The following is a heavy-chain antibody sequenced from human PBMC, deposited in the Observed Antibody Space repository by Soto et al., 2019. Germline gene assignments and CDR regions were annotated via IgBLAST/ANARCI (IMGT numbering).Heavy chain of an antibody. J-gene: IGHJ6*02. D-gene: IGHD2-2*01. Sequence: SETLSLTCAASGGSVSSDTHYWSWIRQPPGKRLEWIGFIYSSGSTNYNPSLKSRLTMTVDTSKNQFPLMLRSVIVADTAVYHCWRFVRSRSGTTCYSRADVWGQGTTVTVSS. CDR1: GGSVSSDTHY. CDR2: IYSSGST. CDR3: WRFVRSRSGTTCYSRADV. V-gene: IGHV4-61*01.